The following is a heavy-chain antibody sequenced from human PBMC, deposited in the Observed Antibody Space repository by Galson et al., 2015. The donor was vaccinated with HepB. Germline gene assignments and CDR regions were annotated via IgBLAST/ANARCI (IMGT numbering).Heavy chain of an antibody. Sequence: SLRLSCAASGFTVSSNYMSWVRQAPGKGLEWVSVIYSGGSTYYADSVKGRFTISRDNSKNTLYLQMNSLRAEDTAVYYCARGKWGWVGYYYYMDVWGKGTTVTVSS. D-gene: IGHD1-26*01. CDR2: IYSGGST. J-gene: IGHJ6*03. CDR1: GFTVSSNY. CDR3: ARGKWGWVGYYYYMDV. V-gene: IGHV3-53*01.